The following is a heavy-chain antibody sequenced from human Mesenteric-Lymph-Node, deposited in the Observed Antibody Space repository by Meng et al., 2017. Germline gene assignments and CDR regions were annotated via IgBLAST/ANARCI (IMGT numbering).Heavy chain of an antibody. CDR3: ALAPYYADY. D-gene: IGHD3-3*01. CDR1: GFSLSTSGVG. Sequence: QITLKESGPTLVKPTQTLTLTCTFSGFSLSTSGVGVGWIRQPPGMALEWLALIYWDDDKRYSPSLKSRLTITKDTSKNQVLLTMTNMDPLDTATYYCALAPYYADYWGQGTLVTVSS. V-gene: IGHV2-5*02. J-gene: IGHJ4*02. CDR2: IYWDDDK.